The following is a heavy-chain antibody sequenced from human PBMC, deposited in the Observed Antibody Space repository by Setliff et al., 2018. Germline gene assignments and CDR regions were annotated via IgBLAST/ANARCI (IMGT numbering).Heavy chain of an antibody. V-gene: IGHV4-4*02. Sequence: SETLSLTCAVSGGSISSPNWWNWVRQPPGKGLEWIGEIYHSGTTNYNPSLKSRVTMSVDKSRNQFSLKLSSVTAADTAVYYCARGGVTAVWDLTDWGQGTLVTVSS. J-gene: IGHJ4*02. CDR2: IYHSGTT. CDR1: GGSISSPNW. D-gene: IGHD2-21*02. CDR3: ARGGVTAVWDLTD.